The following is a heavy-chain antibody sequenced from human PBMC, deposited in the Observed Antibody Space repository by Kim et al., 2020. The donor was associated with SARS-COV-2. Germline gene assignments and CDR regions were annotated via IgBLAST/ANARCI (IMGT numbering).Heavy chain of an antibody. Sequence: SETLSLTCTVSGGSISSGSYYWSWIRQPAGKGLEWIGRIYTSGSTNYNPSLKSRVTISVDTSKNQFSLKLSSVTAADTAVYYCARGLGGTMVRGVGSKEDWFDPWGQGTLVTVSS. CDR1: GGSISSGSYY. J-gene: IGHJ5*02. CDR3: ARGLGGTMVRGVGSKEDWFDP. CDR2: IYTSGST. D-gene: IGHD3-10*01. V-gene: IGHV4-61*02.